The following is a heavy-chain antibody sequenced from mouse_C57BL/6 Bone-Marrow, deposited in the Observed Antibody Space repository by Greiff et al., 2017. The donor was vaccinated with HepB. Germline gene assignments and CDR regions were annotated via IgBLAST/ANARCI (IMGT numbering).Heavy chain of an antibody. CDR1: GYTFTTYP. D-gene: IGHD2-2*01. Sequence: VQLVESGAELVKPGATVKMSCKASGYTFTTYPIEWMKQNHGKSLEWIGNFHPYNDDTKYNEKFKGKATLTVEKSSSTVYLELSRLTSDDSAVYYCARSTMVTRYWYFDVWGTGTTVTVSS. V-gene: IGHV1-47*01. J-gene: IGHJ1*03. CDR3: ARSTMVTRYWYFDV. CDR2: FHPYNDDT.